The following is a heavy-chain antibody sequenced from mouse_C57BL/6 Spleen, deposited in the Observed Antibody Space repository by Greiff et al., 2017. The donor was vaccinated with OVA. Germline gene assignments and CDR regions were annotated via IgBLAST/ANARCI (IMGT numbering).Heavy chain of an antibody. Sequence: EVHLVESGGGLVQPGGSMKLSCVASGFTFSNYWMNWVRQSPEKGLEWVAQIRLKSDNYATHYAESVKGRFTISRDDSKSSVYLQMNNLRAEDTGIYYCTGGYYDYDQAWFAYWGQGTLVTVSA. D-gene: IGHD2-4*01. J-gene: IGHJ3*01. CDR1: GFTFSNYW. CDR3: TGGYYDYDQAWFAY. V-gene: IGHV6-3*01. CDR2: IRLKSDNYAT.